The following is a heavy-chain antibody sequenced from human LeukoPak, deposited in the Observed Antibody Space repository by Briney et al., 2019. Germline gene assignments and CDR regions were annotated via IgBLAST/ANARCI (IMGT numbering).Heavy chain of an antibody. D-gene: IGHD5-18*01. J-gene: IGHJ4*02. Sequence: GGSLRLSCAASGFTFSNYSMNWVRQAPGKGLEWVSYISSSSSTIYYADSVKGRFTISRDNAKNSLFLQMNSLRAEDTAVYYCARGSSLIERGYSYGFDYWGQGTLVTVSS. V-gene: IGHV3-48*01. CDR3: ARGSSLIERGYSYGFDY. CDR1: GFTFSNYS. CDR2: ISSSSSTI.